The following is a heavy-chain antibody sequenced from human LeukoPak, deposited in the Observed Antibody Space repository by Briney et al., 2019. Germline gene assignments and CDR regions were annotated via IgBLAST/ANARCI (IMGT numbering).Heavy chain of an antibody. CDR2: IIPIFGTA. CDR3: ASPVVSGSGYPPVGYFDL. V-gene: IGHV1-69*13. CDR1: GGTFSSYA. J-gene: IGHJ2*01. Sequence: SVKISSRTSGGTFSSYAISWVRQAPGQGLEWMGGIIPIFGTANYSQKFQGRVTITADESTSTAYMELSSLRSEDTAVYYCASPVVSGSGYPPVGYFDLWGRGTLVTVSS. D-gene: IGHD3-22*01.